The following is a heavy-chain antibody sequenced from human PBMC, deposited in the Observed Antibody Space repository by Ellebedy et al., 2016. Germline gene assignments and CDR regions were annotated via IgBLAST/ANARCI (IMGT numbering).Heavy chain of an antibody. CDR3: ARGGGVGTADY. Sequence: GGSLRLSCGASGFTFSDYWMSWVRQAPGKGLEWVANINDDGRERYYVDSVRGRFAISRDNAWNSLYLQMSSLRVEDTAVYYCARGGGVGTADYWGQGTRVTVSS. V-gene: IGHV3-7*01. CDR1: GFTFSDYW. D-gene: IGHD3-16*01. CDR2: INDDGRER. J-gene: IGHJ4*02.